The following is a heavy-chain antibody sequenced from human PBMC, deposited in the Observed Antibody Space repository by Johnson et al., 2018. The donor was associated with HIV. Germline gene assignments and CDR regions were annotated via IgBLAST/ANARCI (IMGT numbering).Heavy chain of an antibody. CDR2: ISGSGGST. D-gene: IGHD2-21*02. J-gene: IGHJ3*02. Sequence: VQLVESGGGLVQPGGSLRLSCAASGFTFSSYAMSWVRQAPGKGLEWVSAISGSGGSTYYADSVKGRFTISRDNSKNTLYLQMNSLIAEDTAVYYCTTDRWYSYAFDIWGQGTMVTVSS. CDR3: TTDRWYSYAFDI. CDR1: GFTFSSYA. V-gene: IGHV3-23*04.